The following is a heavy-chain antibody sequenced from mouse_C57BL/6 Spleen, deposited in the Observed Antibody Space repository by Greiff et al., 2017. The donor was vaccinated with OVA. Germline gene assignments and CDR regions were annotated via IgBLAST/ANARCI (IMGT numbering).Heavy chain of an antibody. J-gene: IGHJ2*01. CDR2: INPSNGGT. CDR1: GYTFTSYW. CDR3: AREGAGMYYFDY. Sequence: VQLQQPGTELVKPGASVKLSCKASGYTFTSYWMHWVKQRPGQGLEWIGNINPSNGGTNYNEKFKSKATLTVDKSSSTAYMQLSSLTSEDSAVXYCAREGAGMYYFDYWGQGTTLTVSS. D-gene: IGHD3-3*01. V-gene: IGHV1-53*01.